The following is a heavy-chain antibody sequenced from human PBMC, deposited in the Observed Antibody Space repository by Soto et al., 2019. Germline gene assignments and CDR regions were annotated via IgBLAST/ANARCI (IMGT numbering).Heavy chain of an antibody. V-gene: IGHV4-31*03. J-gene: IGHJ4*02. CDR1: GRSVSSAGFY. Sequence: HGELQASGPGLVKHSQTLSHTCSVSGRSVSSAGFYWTWIRQHPGKGLEWIGYIYYSGSTYYSPSLKSRVTISIDTSDNQSSLKLSSVTAADTAVYYCARGIFFATAAAYFDFWGQGTLVTVSS. CDR3: ARGIFFATAAAYFDF. CDR2: IYYSGST. D-gene: IGHD6-13*01.